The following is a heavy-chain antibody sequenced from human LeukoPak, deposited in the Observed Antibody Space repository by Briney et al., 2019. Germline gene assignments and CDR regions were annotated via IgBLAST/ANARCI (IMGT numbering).Heavy chain of an antibody. Sequence: GESLKISCKGSGYNFNTYWVAWVRQLPGKGLEWMGIIRPMNSDVRYGLSFQGQVAISADRSINTAYLQWSSLTASDTAMYYCASRPFETTVVPWDFYWGQGTQVTVSS. CDR2: IRPMNSDV. CDR1: GYNFNTYW. J-gene: IGHJ4*02. V-gene: IGHV5-51*01. CDR3: ASRPFETTVVPWDFY. D-gene: IGHD4-23*01.